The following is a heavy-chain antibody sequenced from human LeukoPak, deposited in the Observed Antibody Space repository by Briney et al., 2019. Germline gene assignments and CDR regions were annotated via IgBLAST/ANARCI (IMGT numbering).Heavy chain of an antibody. Sequence: APVRVSCKVSGYNLTELSLHWVRQAPGKGLEWMGGFDPENSQMVYSQKFRDRLTTSEDTSTNTAYMELSSLISDDSALYYCALESPSYFYYMDVWGSGASVTVSS. CDR1: GYNLTELS. CDR3: ALESPSYFYYMDV. CDR2: FDPENSQM. J-gene: IGHJ6*03. D-gene: IGHD3-3*01. V-gene: IGHV1-24*01.